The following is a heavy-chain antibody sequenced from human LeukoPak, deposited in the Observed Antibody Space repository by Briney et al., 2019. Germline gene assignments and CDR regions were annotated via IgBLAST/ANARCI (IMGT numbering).Heavy chain of an antibody. CDR2: TSTYNDNT. J-gene: IGHJ2*01. Sequence: ASVKVSCKASGYTFANYGISWVRLAPGQRLEWMGWTSTYNDNTNYAQKLQGRVTMTTDTSTSTAYMELRSLRSDDTAVYYCARRVSPYWYFDLWGRGTLVTVSS. D-gene: IGHD6-13*01. CDR3: ARRVSPYWYFDL. V-gene: IGHV1-18*01. CDR1: GYTFANYG.